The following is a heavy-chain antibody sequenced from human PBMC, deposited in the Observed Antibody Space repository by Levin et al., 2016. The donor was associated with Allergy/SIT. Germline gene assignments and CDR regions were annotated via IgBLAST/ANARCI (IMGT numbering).Heavy chain of an antibody. V-gene: IGHV4-31*02. Sequence: WIRQPPGKGLEWIGYIYYSGSTYYNPSLKSRVTISVDTSKNQFSLKLSSVTAADTAVYYCARTTHTTMVISGYYFDYWGQGTLVTVSS. CDR2: IYYSGST. J-gene: IGHJ4*02. D-gene: IGHD5-18*01. CDR3: ARTTHTTMVISGYYFDY.